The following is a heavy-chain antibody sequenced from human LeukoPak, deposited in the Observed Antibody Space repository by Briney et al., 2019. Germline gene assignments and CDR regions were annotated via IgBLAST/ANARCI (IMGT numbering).Heavy chain of an antibody. CDR2: INPNSGGT. J-gene: IGHJ4*02. CDR3: ARDFLDY. CDR1: GYTFTGYY. V-gene: IGHV1-2*02. Sequence: ASLKVSCKAYGYTFTGYYTHWVRQAPGQGLEWMGWINPNSGGTNYAQKFQGRVTMTRDTSISTAYMELSRLRSDDTAVYYCARDFLDYWGQGTLVTVSS.